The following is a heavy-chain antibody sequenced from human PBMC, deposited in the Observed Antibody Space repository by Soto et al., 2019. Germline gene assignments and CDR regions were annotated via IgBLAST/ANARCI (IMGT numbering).Heavy chain of an antibody. CDR2: ITSSGTTV. Sequence: EVHLVESGGGLVQPGGSLRLSCAASGFTFSSYSLNWVRQAPGKGLEWVSYITSSGTTVYYADSVRGRFTISRDNSKDSRYVQRNRLRDHDTAVYYCARGSSNWAYEFKFWGQGTLVTVSS. CDR3: ARGSSNWAYEFKF. J-gene: IGHJ4*02. V-gene: IGHV3-48*02. CDR1: GFTFSSYS. D-gene: IGHD6-13*01.